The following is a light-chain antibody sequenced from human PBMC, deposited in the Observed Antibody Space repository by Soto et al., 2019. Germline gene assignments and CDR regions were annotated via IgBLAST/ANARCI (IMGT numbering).Light chain of an antibody. V-gene: IGKV3-15*01. CDR1: QSVSSK. CDR3: QQYNDWPPA. Sequence: EVVMRQSPATLSVSPGEGATLSCRASQSVSSKLVWYQQKPGQAPRFLIYGASTRATGIPARFRGSGSGTEFTLTIDSLQSEDFAVYYCQQYNDWPPAFGGGTKVDIK. CDR2: GAS. J-gene: IGKJ4*01.